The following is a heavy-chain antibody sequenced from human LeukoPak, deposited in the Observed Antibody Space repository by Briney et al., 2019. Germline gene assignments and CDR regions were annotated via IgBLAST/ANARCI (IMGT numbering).Heavy chain of an antibody. CDR1: GFTFSTYG. CDR2: IQYDGSNK. Sequence: GGSLRLSCAASGFTFSTYGIHWVRQAPGKGLQWAAFIQYDGSNKYYADSVKGRITTSRDNSKNTLYLQMNSLRTEDTAVYYCARAPPARWGSTIDYWGQGTLVTVSS. V-gene: IGHV3-30*02. CDR3: ARAPPARWGSTIDY. J-gene: IGHJ4*02. D-gene: IGHD7-27*01.